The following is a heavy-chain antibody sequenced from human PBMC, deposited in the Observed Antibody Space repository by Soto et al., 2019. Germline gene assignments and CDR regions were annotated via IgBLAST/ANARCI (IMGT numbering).Heavy chain of an antibody. V-gene: IGHV1-69*06. CDR1: GGTFSSYA. CDR2: IIPIFGTA. D-gene: IGHD3-16*01. Sequence: SVKVSCKASGGTFSSYAISWVRQAPGQGLEWMGGIIPIFGTANYAQKFQGRVTITADKSTSTAYMELSSLRSEDTAVYYCASRDDSEIRGYGMDVWGQGTTVTVPS. CDR3: ASRDDSEIRGYGMDV. J-gene: IGHJ6*02.